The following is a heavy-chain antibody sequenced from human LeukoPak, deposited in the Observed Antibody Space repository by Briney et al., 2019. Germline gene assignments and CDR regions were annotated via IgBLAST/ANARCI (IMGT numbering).Heavy chain of an antibody. V-gene: IGHV1-8*01. D-gene: IGHD6-13*01. CDR3: ARLASSSWPLYYYYGMDV. CDR1: GYTFTSYD. Sequence: ASVKVSCKASGYTFTSYDINWVRQATGQRLEWMGWMNPNNGNTGYAQKFQRRVTMTRSTSISTAYMELSSLRSEDTAVYYCARLASSSWPLYYYYGMDVWGQGTTVTVSS. CDR2: MNPNNGNT. J-gene: IGHJ6*02.